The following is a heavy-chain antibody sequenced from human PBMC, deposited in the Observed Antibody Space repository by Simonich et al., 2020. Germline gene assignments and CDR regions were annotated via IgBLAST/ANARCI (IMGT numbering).Heavy chain of an antibody. CDR2: INPNSGGT. CDR3: ARARLYSSSHAFDI. D-gene: IGHD6-6*01. V-gene: IGHV1-2*02. CDR1: GYTFTGYY. Sequence: QVQLVQSGAEVKKPGASVKVSCKASGYTFTGYYMNWVRQAPGQGIEWMGWINPNSGGTNYAQKCQGRVTMTRDTSISTSYMELSRLRSDDTAVYYCARARLYSSSHAFDIWGQGTMVTVSS. J-gene: IGHJ3*02.